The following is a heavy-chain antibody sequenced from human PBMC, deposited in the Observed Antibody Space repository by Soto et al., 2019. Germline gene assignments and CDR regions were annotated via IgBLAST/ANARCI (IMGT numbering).Heavy chain of an antibody. V-gene: IGHV4-59*08. CDR2: VHDSWGS. CDR1: GGSISNYY. CDR3: ARQGFGALHGLVDG. Sequence: QVPLQESGPGLVKPSETLSLSCTVSGGSISNYYWSWFRQTPGKGLEWIGYVHDSWGSNYNPSLKSRVAISLATSKSQFPLKLTSVTATDTAVYYWARQGFGALHGLVDGWCQGTTVTVSS. D-gene: IGHD3-10*01. J-gene: IGHJ6*02.